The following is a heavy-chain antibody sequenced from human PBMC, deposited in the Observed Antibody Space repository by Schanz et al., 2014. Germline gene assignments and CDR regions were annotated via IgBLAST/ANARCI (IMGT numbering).Heavy chain of an antibody. CDR2: ISGDHRNT. CDR3: AKSDAFDI. CDR1: GFAFSSYG. J-gene: IGHJ3*02. V-gene: IGHV3-23*01. Sequence: EVQLLESGGGLVQPGGSLRLSCLASGFAFSSYGMNWLRQAPGKGLEWVSSISGDHRNTFYADSVKGRFTISRDNSKNTLYLQMSSLTTEDTAVYYCAKSDAFDIWGQGTLVTVSS.